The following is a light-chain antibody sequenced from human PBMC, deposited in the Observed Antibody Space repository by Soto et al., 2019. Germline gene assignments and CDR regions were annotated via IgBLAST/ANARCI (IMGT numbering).Light chain of an antibody. V-gene: IGLV2-23*01. CDR2: EGS. Sequence: QSALTQPASVSGSPGQSITISCTGTSSDVGSYNLVSWYQQHPGKAPKLMIYEGSKRPSGVSNRFSGSKSGNTASLTISGLQAVDEADYYCCSYAGSVVFGGGPTVTVL. CDR1: SSDVGSYNL. CDR3: CSYAGSVV. J-gene: IGLJ2*01.